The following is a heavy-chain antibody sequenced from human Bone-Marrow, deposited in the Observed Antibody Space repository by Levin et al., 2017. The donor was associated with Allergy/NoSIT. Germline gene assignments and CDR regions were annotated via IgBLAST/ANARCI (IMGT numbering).Heavy chain of an antibody. CDR1: GFIFGDFG. CDR2: ITWNSAKV. D-gene: IGHD5-18*01. CDR3: AKDITEPYSYFFGLDV. V-gene: IGHV3-9*01. J-gene: IGHJ6*02. Sequence: SCEASGFIFGDFGMQWVRQSPGKGLEWVASITWNSAKVDYADSVKGRFTVSRDNARKSLFLQMNSLRVDDTALYYCAKDITEPYSYFFGLDVWGQGTTVTVS.